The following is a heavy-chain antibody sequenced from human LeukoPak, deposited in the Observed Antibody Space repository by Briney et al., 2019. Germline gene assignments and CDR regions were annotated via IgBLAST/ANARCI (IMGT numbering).Heavy chain of an antibody. CDR2: ISGSGGST. J-gene: IGHJ4*02. Sequence: GGSLRLSCAASGFTFSSYAMSWVRQAPGKGLEWVSAISGSGGSTYYADSVKGRFTISRDNSKNTLYLQMNSLRAEDTAVHYCAKNRGRIMITFGGVIVPGYWGQGTLVTVSS. V-gene: IGHV3-23*01. D-gene: IGHD3-16*02. CDR1: GFTFSSYA. CDR3: AKNRGRIMITFGGVIVPGY.